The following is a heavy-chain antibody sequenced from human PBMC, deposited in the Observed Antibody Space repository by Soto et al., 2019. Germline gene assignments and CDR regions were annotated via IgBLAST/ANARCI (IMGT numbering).Heavy chain of an antibody. CDR3: ARGGCSSTSCYRSKSDWFDP. CDR1: GGSFSGYY. V-gene: IGHV4-34*01. J-gene: IGHJ5*02. D-gene: IGHD2-2*02. Sequence: SETLSLTCAVYGGSFSGYYWSWIRQPPGKGLEWIGEINHSGSTNYNPSLKSRDTISVDTSKNQFSLKLSSVTAADTAVYYCARGGCSSTSCYRSKSDWFDPWGQGTLVTVSS. CDR2: INHSGST.